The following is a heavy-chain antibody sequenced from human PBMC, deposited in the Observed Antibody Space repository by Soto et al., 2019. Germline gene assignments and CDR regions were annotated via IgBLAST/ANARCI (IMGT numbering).Heavy chain of an antibody. CDR3: ARVSHSRGWYELGGMQV. D-gene: IGHD6-19*01. J-gene: IGHJ6*01. V-gene: IGHV4-4*02. CDR2: IYHSGST. CDR1: VVSISSSNW. Sequence: PSKTLSLTCAVSVVSISSSNWWSWVRQPPGKGLEWIGEIYHSGSTNYNPSLKSRVTISVDKSKNQFSLKLSSVTAADTAVYYCARVSHSRGWYELGGMQVLGQATTVNVSS.